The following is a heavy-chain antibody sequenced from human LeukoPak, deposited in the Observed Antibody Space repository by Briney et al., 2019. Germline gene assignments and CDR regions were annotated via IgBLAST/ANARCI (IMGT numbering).Heavy chain of an antibody. J-gene: IGHJ4*02. Sequence: ASVKVSCKASGYTFTTYGISWVRQAPGQGLEWMGWISVYSGNTNYAQKLQGRVTMTTDTSTSTAYMGLRSLRSDDTAVYYCARKEVDSSGYFLNFDYWGQRTLVTVSS. D-gene: IGHD3-22*01. CDR3: ARKEVDSSGYFLNFDY. V-gene: IGHV1-18*01. CDR2: ISVYSGNT. CDR1: GYTFTTYG.